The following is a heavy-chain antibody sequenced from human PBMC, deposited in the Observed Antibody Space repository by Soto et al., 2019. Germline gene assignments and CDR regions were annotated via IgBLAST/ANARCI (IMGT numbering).Heavy chain of an antibody. J-gene: IGHJ6*03. D-gene: IGHD3-10*01. CDR3: ARVLFGSGSPMADDYYYYYYMDV. V-gene: IGHV4-31*03. CDR1: GGSISSGGYY. CDR2: IYYSGST. Sequence: SETLSLTCTVSGGSISSGGYYWSWIRQHPGKGLEWIGYIYYSGSTYYNPSLKSRVTISVDTSKNQFSLKLSSVTAADTAVYYCARVLFGSGSPMADDYYYYYYMDVWGKGTTVTVSS.